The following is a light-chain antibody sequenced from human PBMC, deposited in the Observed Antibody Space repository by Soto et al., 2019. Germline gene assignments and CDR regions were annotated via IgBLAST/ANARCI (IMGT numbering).Light chain of an antibody. V-gene: IGLV2-23*01. CDR1: SSDVGSYNL. Sequence: QSALTQPASVSGSPGQSITIPCTGTSSDVGSYNLVSWYQQHPAKAPKLMIYEGSKRPSAVSNRFSGSESGNTASLTISGLQAEDEADYYCCSYAGSGTYVFGSGTKLTVL. J-gene: IGLJ1*01. CDR2: EGS. CDR3: CSYAGSGTYV.